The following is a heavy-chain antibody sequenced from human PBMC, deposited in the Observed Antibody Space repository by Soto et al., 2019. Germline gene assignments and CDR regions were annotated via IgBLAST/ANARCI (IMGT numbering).Heavy chain of an antibody. CDR3: TTDPESIAAAGASDFDY. J-gene: IGHJ4*02. CDR1: GFTFSNAW. V-gene: IGHV3-15*07. D-gene: IGHD6-13*01. Sequence: EVQLVESGGGLVKPGGSLRLSCAASGFTFSNAWMNWVRQAPGKGLEWVGRIKSKTDGGTTDYAAPVKGRFTISRDDSKNTLYLQMNSLKTEDTAVYYCTTDPESIAAAGASDFDYWGQGTLVTVSS. CDR2: IKSKTDGGTT.